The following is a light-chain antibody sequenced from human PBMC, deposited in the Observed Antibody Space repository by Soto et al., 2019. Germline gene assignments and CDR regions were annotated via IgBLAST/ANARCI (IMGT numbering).Light chain of an antibody. J-gene: IGKJ1*01. CDR1: QRVFYSSNNENY. Sequence: DIVMTQSPDSLSVSLGERATINCKSSQRVFYSSNNENYLAWYQQKPGQPPKLLIYWASTRESGVPDRFSGSGSGTDFTLTISSLQAEDVAVYYCQQYYTTPWTFGQGTKVDIK. CDR3: QQYYTTPWT. CDR2: WAS. V-gene: IGKV4-1*01.